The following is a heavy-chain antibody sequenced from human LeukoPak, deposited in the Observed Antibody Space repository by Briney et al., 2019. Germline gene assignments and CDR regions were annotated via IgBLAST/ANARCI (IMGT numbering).Heavy chain of an antibody. CDR1: DGSINGYY. Sequence: SETLSLTCTVSDGSINGYYWSWIRQPPGKGLDWIGYMYSGGTTNYSPSLKSRVTILEDTSKNQFSLKLTSVTAADSAVYYCARHSAHSSTNDAFDMWGQGTLVIVSS. D-gene: IGHD6-13*01. V-gene: IGHV4-59*01. J-gene: IGHJ3*02. CDR3: ARHSAHSSTNDAFDM. CDR2: MYSGGTT.